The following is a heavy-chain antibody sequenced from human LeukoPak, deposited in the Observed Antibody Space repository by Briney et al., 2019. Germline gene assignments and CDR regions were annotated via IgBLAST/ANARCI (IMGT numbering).Heavy chain of an antibody. Sequence: ASVKVSCKASGYTFTSYGISWVRQAPGQGLEWMGWISAYNGNTYYAQKLQGRVTMTTDTSTSTAYMELRSLRSDDTAVYYCARDPSVVVAATVVDYWGQGTLVTVSS. V-gene: IGHV1-18*01. CDR1: GYTFTSYG. J-gene: IGHJ4*02. CDR3: ARDPSVVVAATVVDY. D-gene: IGHD2-15*01. CDR2: ISAYNGNT.